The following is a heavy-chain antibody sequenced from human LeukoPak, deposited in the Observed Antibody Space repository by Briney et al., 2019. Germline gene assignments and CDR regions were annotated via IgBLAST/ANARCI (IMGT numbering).Heavy chain of an antibody. CDR1: GASARNEY. V-gene: IGHV4-59*08. CDR2: IHYSGSS. D-gene: IGHD1-14*01. J-gene: IGHJ4*02. Sequence: SETLSLTCTVSGASARNEYWSWIRQRPGKELEWIGYIHYSGSSNYHPSLGSRVTISLDTSKNQFSLKLKSVTAADTGMYHCARYDRGLFFFDNWGQGTLVTLSS. CDR3: ARYDRGLFFFDN.